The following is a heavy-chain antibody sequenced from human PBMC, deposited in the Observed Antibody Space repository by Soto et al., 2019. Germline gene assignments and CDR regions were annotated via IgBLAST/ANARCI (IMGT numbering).Heavy chain of an antibody. V-gene: IGHV3-30*18. J-gene: IGHJ4*02. D-gene: IGHD6-19*01. CDR3: ANDPGPRSQWLIDPFDS. CDR2: ISYDGTKT. CDR1: GFTFSIYA. Sequence: QVQVVESGGGVVQPGRSLRVSCAASGFTFSIYAMLWVRQAPGTGLEWVAVISYDGTKTYYADCVKGRFTISRDNSKNTVYLQMHILRDEDTPVDYCANDPGPRSQWLIDPFDSWGQGTLVTVSP.